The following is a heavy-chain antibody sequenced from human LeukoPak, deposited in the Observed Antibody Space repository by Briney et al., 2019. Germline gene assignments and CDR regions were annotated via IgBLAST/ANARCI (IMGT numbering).Heavy chain of an antibody. J-gene: IGHJ2*01. Sequence: ASVKVSCKASGYTFTGYDINWVRQATGQGLEWMGWMNPNSGNTGYAQKFQGRVTMTRNTSISTAYMELSSLRSEDTAVYYCARTYSRYWYFDLWGRGTLVTVSS. V-gene: IGHV1-8*01. CDR1: GYTFTGYD. CDR3: ARTYSRYWYFDL. D-gene: IGHD6-13*01. CDR2: MNPNSGNT.